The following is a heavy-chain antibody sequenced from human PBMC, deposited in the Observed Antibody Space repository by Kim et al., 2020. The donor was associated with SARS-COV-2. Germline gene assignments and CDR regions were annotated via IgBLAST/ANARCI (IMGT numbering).Heavy chain of an antibody. J-gene: IGHJ4*02. V-gene: IGHV3-48*02. Sequence: GGSLRLSCAASGFTFSSYSMNWVRQAPGKGLEWVSYISSSSSTIYYADSVKGRFTISRDNAKNSLYLQMNSLRDEDTAVYYCASGRKDSSGSKGDYWGQGTLVTVSS. CDR1: GFTFSSYS. D-gene: IGHD3-22*01. CDR3: ASGRKDSSGSKGDY. CDR2: ISSSSSTI.